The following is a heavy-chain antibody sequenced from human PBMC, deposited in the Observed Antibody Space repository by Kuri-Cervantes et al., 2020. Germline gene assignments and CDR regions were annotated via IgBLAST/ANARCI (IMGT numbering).Heavy chain of an antibody. CDR2: IIPIFGTA. CDR1: GGTFSSYA. Sequence: SVKVSCKASGGTFSSYAISWVRQAPGQGLEWMGGIIPIFGTANYAQKFQGRVSITADESTSTAYMELSSLRSEDTAVYYCARGYYGSGSYSIFYYYGMDVWGQGTTVTVSS. V-gene: IGHV1-69*13. D-gene: IGHD3-10*01. J-gene: IGHJ6*02. CDR3: ARGYYGSGSYSIFYYYGMDV.